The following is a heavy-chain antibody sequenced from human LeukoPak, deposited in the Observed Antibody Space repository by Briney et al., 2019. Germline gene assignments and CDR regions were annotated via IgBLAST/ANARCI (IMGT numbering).Heavy chain of an antibody. CDR1: GYSTSSGYY. D-gene: IGHD2-2*01. V-gene: IGHV4-38-2*01. CDR3: ARLEGYCSSTSCLDAFDI. Sequence: SETLSLTCAVSGYSTSSGYYWGWIRQPPGKGLEWIGSIYHSGSTYYNPSLKSRVTISVDTSKNQFSLKLSSVTAADTAVYYCARLEGYCSSTSCLDAFDIWGQGTMVTVSS. J-gene: IGHJ3*02. CDR2: IYHSGST.